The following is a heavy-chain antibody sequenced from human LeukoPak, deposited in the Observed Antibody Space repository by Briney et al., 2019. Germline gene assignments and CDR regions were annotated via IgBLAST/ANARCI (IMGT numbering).Heavy chain of an antibody. D-gene: IGHD1-26*01. CDR1: GYSISSGYY. J-gene: IGHJ5*02. CDR3: ARVGALYNWFDP. CDR2: IYHSGST. Sequence: PSETLSLTCTVSGYSISSGYYWGWIRQPPGKGLEWIGSIYHSGSTYYNPSLKSRVTISVDTSKNQFSLKLSSVTAADTAVYYCARVGALYNWFDPWGQGTLVTVAS. V-gene: IGHV4-38-2*02.